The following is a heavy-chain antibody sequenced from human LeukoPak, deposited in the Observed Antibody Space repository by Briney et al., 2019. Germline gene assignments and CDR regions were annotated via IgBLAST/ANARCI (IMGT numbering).Heavy chain of an antibody. CDR3: ARDVRRSSSSSNSYYYYMDV. J-gene: IGHJ6*03. CDR1: GGSISNYY. CDR2: IYTSGST. Sequence: SETLSLTCTVSGGSISNYYRSWIRQPAGKGLEWIGRIYTSGSTNYNPSLKSRVTMSVDTSKNQFSLKLDSVTAADTAVYYCARDVRRSSSSSNSYYYYMDVWGNGTTVTVSS. V-gene: IGHV4-4*07. D-gene: IGHD6-6*01.